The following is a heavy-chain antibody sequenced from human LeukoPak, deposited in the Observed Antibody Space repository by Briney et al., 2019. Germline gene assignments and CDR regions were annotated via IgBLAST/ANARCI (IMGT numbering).Heavy chain of an antibody. CDR3: ARDPSEQYSGYGGAFDI. D-gene: IGHD5-12*01. Sequence: SQTLSLTCAISGDSVSSNSAAWNWIRQSPSRGLEWLGRTYYRSKWYNDYAVSVKSRITINPDTSKNQFSLQLNSVTPEDTAVYYCARDPSEQYSGYGGAFDIWGQGTMGTVSS. CDR2: TYYRSKWYN. CDR1: GDSVSSNSAA. V-gene: IGHV6-1*01. J-gene: IGHJ3*02.